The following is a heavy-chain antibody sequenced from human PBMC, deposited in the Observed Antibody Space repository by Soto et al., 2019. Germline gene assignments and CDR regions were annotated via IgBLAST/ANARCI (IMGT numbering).Heavy chain of an antibody. CDR1: GYTFNTYY. D-gene: IGHD2-15*01. CDR3: ASPAAGAPGRSSFDQ. CDR2: INPYDGTR. V-gene: IGHV1-46*02. J-gene: IGHJ4*02. Sequence: ASVKVSCKASGYTFNTYYIHWVRQAPGQGLEWVGIINPYDGTRTYAQNFQGRVTLTRDTSTTTVYMELGSLRSEDTAVYYCASPAAGAPGRSSFDQWGGGTRVTV.